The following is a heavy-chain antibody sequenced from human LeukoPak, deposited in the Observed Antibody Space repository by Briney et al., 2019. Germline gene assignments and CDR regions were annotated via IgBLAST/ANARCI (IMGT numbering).Heavy chain of an antibody. D-gene: IGHD6-13*01. CDR3: ASADAELRGYSSCWYWFDP. CDR2: ISGSGTTI. CDR1: GFTFSNYE. V-gene: IGHV3-48*03. Sequence: PGGSLRLSCAASGFTFSNYEMNWVRQAPGKGLEWVSYISGSGTTIYYADSVKGRFTISRDNAKNSLYLQMNSLRAEDTAAYYCASADAELRGYSSCWYWFDPWGQGTLVTVSS. J-gene: IGHJ5*02.